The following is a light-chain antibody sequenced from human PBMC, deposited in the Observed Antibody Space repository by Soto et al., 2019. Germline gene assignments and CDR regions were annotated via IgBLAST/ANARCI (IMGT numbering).Light chain of an antibody. CDR2: TAS. J-gene: IGKJ4*01. CDR3: QQTTTFPLT. CDR1: QGVSTW. Sequence: DIQMTQSPSSVSESVGDRVTITCRASQGVSTWLAWYQQKPGKAPNLLIYTASSLQSGVPSRFSGSGSGTDFTLTISRLQPEDFATYYCQQTTTFPLTFGGGTKVEI. V-gene: IGKV1D-12*01.